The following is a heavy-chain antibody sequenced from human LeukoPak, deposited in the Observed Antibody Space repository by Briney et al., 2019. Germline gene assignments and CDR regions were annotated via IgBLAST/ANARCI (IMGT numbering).Heavy chain of an antibody. D-gene: IGHD3-10*01. CDR1: GFTFSSYA. V-gene: IGHV3-9*01. Sequence: GGSLRLSCAASGFTFSSYAMSWVRQAPGKGLEWVSGISWNSGSIGYADSVKGRFTISRDNAKNSLYLQMNSLRAEDTALYYCAGSGSYYKNWFDPWGQGTLVTVSP. J-gene: IGHJ5*02. CDR2: ISWNSGSI. CDR3: AGSGSYYKNWFDP.